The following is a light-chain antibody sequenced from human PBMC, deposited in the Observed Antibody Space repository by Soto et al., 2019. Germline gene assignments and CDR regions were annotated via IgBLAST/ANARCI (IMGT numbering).Light chain of an antibody. Sequence: QSVLTQPPSVSGAPGQRVTISCTGGSSNIGADYDVHWYQQLPGTAPKLLIYGNNNRPSGVPDRISGSKSGTSASLAITGLQAEDEADYYCQSYDSSLSGNVVFGGGTKVTVL. CDR2: GNN. CDR3: QSYDSSLSGNVV. V-gene: IGLV1-40*01. CDR1: SSNIGADYD. J-gene: IGLJ2*01.